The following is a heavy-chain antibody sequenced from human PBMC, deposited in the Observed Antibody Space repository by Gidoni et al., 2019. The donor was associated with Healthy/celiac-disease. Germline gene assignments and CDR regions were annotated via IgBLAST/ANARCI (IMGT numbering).Heavy chain of an antibody. CDR3: ARDYPGYSSGWYGGD. J-gene: IGHJ4*02. CDR2: IYSGGST. D-gene: IGHD6-19*01. V-gene: IGHV3-53*04. Sequence: EVQLVESGGGLVQPGGSLRLSCAASGFTVSSNYMSWVRQAPGKGLGWVSVIYSGGSTYYADSVKGRFTISRHNSKNTLYLQMNSLRAEDTAVYYCARDYPGYSSGWYGGDWGQGTLVTVSS. CDR1: GFTVSSNY.